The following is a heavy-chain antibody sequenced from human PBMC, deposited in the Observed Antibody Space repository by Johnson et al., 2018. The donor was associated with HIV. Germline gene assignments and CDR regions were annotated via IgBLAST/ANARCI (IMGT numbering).Heavy chain of an antibody. D-gene: IGHD6-19*01. J-gene: IGHJ3*02. V-gene: IGHV3-30*04. CDR1: GFTFSSYA. CDR2: ISYDGSNK. Sequence: QVQLVESGGGVVQPGRSLRLSCAASGFTFSSYAMHWVRQAPGKGLEWVAVISYDGSNKYYADSVKGRFTISRDNSKNTLYLQMNSLRAEDTAVYYCAKAGAVAGPGIDAFDIWGQGTMVTVYS. CDR3: AKAGAVAGPGIDAFDI.